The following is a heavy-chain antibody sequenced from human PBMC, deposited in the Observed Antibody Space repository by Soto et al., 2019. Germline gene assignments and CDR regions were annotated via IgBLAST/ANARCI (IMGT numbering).Heavy chain of an antibody. CDR2: IYYTGTT. Sequence: SETLSLTCTVSGGSISSFYWNWIRQSPGKGLEWIGYIYYTGTTNYNPSLKSRVNMSLDTSKDQFSLNLTSVTAADTAVYYCARSNWNFPFDFWGQGALVTVSS. V-gene: IGHV4-59*01. J-gene: IGHJ4*02. D-gene: IGHD1-7*01. CDR1: GGSISSFY. CDR3: ARSNWNFPFDF.